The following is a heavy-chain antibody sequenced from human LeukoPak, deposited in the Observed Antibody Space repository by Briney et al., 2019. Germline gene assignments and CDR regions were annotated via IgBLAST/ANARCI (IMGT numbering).Heavy chain of an antibody. CDR3: ARDRGYCRGTTCYAYYFDS. CDR1: GFTFSDYY. J-gene: IGHJ4*02. V-gene: IGHV3-11*04. D-gene: IGHD2-2*01. Sequence: GGSLRLSCAASGFTFSDYYMSWIRQAPGKGLEWVSYISSSGSTIYYADSVKGRFTISRDNAKNSLYLQMNSLRAEDTGVYYCARDRGYCRGTTCYAYYFDSWGQGTLVTVSS. CDR2: ISSSGSTI.